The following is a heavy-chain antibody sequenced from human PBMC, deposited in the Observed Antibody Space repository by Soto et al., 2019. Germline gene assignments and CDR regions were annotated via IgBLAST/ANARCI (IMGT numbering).Heavy chain of an antibody. CDR1: VGSISRYY. CDR2: IYYSGST. CDR3: ARDNGRENYYDSSGYWYYFDY. Sequence: WETLSLTCTVSVGSISRYYWSWIRQPPGKGLEWIGYIYYSGSTNYNPSLKSRVTISVDTSKNQFSLKLSSVTAADTAVYYCARDNGRENYYDSSGYWYYFDYWGQGTLVTVSS. D-gene: IGHD3-22*01. V-gene: IGHV4-59*01. J-gene: IGHJ4*02.